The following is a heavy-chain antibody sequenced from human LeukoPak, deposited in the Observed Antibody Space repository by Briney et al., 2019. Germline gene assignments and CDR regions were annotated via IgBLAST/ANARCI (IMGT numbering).Heavy chain of an antibody. CDR3: ATYFYGEYGSLYLDY. J-gene: IGHJ4*02. V-gene: IGHV4-4*02. D-gene: IGHD4-17*01. CDR1: GAFITNSHW. CDR2: IYHSGTT. Sequence: SETLSLPCAVSGAFITNSHWWSWARQPPGKGLEWIGEIYHSGTTNYNPSLKSRVTMSVDKSKNQFSLKLSSVTAADTAVYYCATYFYGEYGSLYLDYWRQASEVTVSS.